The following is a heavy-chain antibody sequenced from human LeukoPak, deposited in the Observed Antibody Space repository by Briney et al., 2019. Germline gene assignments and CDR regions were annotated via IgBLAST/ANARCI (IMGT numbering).Heavy chain of an antibody. J-gene: IGHJ4*02. CDR3: GWLQFDN. CDR1: GFIFTDYW. Sequence: GGSLRLSCAASGFIFTDYWMNWVRQAPGKGLEWVAMIKYDGIDKKYLDSVKGRFTISRDNAKNSLYLEMNSLRAEDTAMRNRGWLQFDNWGQGTLVTVSS. D-gene: IGHD5-24*01. V-gene: IGHV3-7*01. CDR2: IKYDGIDK.